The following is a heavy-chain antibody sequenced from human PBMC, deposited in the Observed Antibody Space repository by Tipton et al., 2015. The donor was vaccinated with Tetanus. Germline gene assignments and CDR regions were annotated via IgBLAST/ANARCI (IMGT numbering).Heavy chain of an antibody. CDR2: VSYSGRT. CDR1: GGSLRSSDYY. V-gene: IGHV4-39*02. CDR3: ARPIPAGPVWPYEH. Sequence: TLSLTCIVSGGSLRSSDYYGAWVRQSPVKGLEWIGSVSYSGRTYYNPSLKSRVTLSVDTSKKDFSVRLTAVTAADTAVYYCARPIPAGPVWPYEHWGQGTLVTVSS. D-gene: IGHD2-21*01. J-gene: IGHJ4*02.